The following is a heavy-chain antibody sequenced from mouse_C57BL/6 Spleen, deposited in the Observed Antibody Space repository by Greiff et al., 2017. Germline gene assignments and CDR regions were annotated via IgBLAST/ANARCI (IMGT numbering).Heavy chain of an antibody. CDR3: ARGTVVATDY. CDR2: INPGSGGT. D-gene: IGHD1-1*01. V-gene: IGHV1-54*01. Sequence: VQLQQSGAELVRPGTSVKVSCKASGYAFTNYLIEWVKQRPGQGLEWIGVINPGSGGTNYNEKFKGKATLTADKSSSTAYMQLSSLTSEDSAVCFCARGTVVATDYWGQGTTLTVSS. CDR1: GYAFTNYL. J-gene: IGHJ2*01.